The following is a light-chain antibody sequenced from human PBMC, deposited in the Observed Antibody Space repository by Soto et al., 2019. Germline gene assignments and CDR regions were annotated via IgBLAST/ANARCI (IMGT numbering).Light chain of an antibody. V-gene: IGKV3-15*01. CDR3: QQYYTGPPGT. CDR1: QSVSSN. CDR2: GAP. Sequence: EIVMTQSPATLSVSPGERATLSCRASQSVSSNLAWYQQKPGQAPRLLIYGAPTRATGIPARFSGSGSGTEFTLTISSLQSEDFAVYYCQQYYTGPPGTFGQGTKVDIK. J-gene: IGKJ1*01.